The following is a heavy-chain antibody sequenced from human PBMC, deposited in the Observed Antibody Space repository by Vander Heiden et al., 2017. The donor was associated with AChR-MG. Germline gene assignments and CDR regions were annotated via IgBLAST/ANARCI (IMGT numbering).Heavy chain of an antibody. V-gene: IGHV3-30*18. D-gene: IGHD5-18*01. CDR3: AKDPGIQLGGWGYFDY. J-gene: IGHJ4*02. CDR1: GFTFSTYG. CDR2: ISYDGSNK. Sequence: QVQLVESGGGVVQPGRSLRLSCAAPGFTFSTYGMHWVRQAPGKGLEWVAVISYDGSNKYYADSVKGRFTISRDNSKNTLYLQMNSLRAEDTAVYYCAKDPGIQLGGWGYFDYWGQGTLVTVSS.